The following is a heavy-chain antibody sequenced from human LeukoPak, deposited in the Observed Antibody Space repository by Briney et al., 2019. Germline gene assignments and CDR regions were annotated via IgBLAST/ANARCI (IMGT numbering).Heavy chain of an antibody. V-gene: IGHV3-23*01. J-gene: IGHJ4*02. CDR1: GFTFSSYA. CDR2: ISGSGDST. CDR3: AKAQTDCSNTRCPGPAFDY. D-gene: IGHD2-2*01. Sequence: GGSLRLSCAASGFTFSSYAMSWVRQASGKGLEWVSAISGSGDSTYYADSVKGRFTISRDNSKNTLYLQMNSLRADDTAVYYCAKAQTDCSNTRCPGPAFDYWGQGTLVTVSS.